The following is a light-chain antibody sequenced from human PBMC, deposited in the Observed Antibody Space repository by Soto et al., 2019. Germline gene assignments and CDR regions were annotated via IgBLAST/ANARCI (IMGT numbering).Light chain of an antibody. CDR2: AAS. V-gene: IGKV1-39*01. J-gene: IGKJ4*01. CDR3: QQTYSIPLT. CDR1: QSISRY. Sequence: DIQMTQSPSSLSASLGDRGTIACRASQSISRYLNWYQHKPGKAPNLLIYAASSLKPGVPSRFSGSGSGTDFTLTISSLQPEDFATYYCQQTYSIPLTFGGGTKVEI.